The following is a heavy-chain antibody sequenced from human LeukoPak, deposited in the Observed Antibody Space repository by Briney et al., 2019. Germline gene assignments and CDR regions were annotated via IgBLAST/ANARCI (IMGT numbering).Heavy chain of an antibody. CDR2: INWNGGST. V-gene: IGHV3-20*01. CDR3: ARDSFSDSSGHIDY. CDR1: GFTFDDYG. Sequence: GGSLRLSCAVSGFTFDDYGMSWVRQAPGKGLEWVSGINWNGGSTGYADSVKGRFTISRDNAKNSLYLQMNSLRAEDTALYHCARDSFSDSSGHIDYWGQGTLVTVSS. J-gene: IGHJ4*02. D-gene: IGHD3-22*01.